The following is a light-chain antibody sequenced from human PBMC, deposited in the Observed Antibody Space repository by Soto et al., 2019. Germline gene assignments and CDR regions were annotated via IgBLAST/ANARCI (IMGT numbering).Light chain of an antibody. CDR1: SSDVGGYNY. Sequence: QSALTQPPSASGSPGQSVTISCTGTSSDVGGYNYVSWYQQHPGKAPKLMIFEVSKRPSGVRDRFSGSKSGNTASLTVSGLQAEDEADYYCSSYAGSNNWVFGGGTKLTGL. J-gene: IGLJ3*02. V-gene: IGLV2-8*01. CDR3: SSYAGSNNWV. CDR2: EVS.